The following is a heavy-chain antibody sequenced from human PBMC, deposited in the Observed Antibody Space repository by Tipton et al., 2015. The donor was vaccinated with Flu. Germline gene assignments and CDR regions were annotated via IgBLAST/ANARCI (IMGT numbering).Heavy chain of an antibody. CDR3: ARETVPGEFYVDS. J-gene: IGHJ4*02. D-gene: IGHD1-1*01. V-gene: IGHV3-49*04. CDR1: GFTFGDYG. CDR2: IRSKGYDEKI. Sequence: RSLRLSCTTSGFTFGDYGIIWVRQAPRKGLEWLSFIRSKGYDEKIDYAASVKGRLTMSRDESKSIAYLQMNSLKIEDTGVYYCARETVPGEFYVDSWGQGTLVTVSP.